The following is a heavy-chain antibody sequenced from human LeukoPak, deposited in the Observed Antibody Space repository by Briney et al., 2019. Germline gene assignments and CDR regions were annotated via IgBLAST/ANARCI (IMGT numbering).Heavy chain of an antibody. V-gene: IGHV3-15*01. J-gene: IGHJ4*02. D-gene: IGHD6-13*01. CDR1: GFTFSNVW. CDR2: IKSKTDSGTT. CDR3: TTGIAAAGTTDY. Sequence: GGSLRLSCSVSGFTFSNVWMSGVGQAPGKGVEWVGCIKSKTDSGTTDYDAPVKGRFTISRDDSKNTLYLQMNSLQTEDTAVYYSTTGIAAAGTTDYWGQGTLVTVSS.